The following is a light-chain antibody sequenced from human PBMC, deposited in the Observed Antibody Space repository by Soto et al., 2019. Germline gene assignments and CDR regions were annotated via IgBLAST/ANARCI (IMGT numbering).Light chain of an antibody. CDR1: QSVSSSY. CDR2: GAS. CDR3: QQYGSSSLT. J-gene: IGKJ4*01. Sequence: EIVLTQSPCTLSLSTGERATLSCRASQSVSSSYLAWYQQKPGQAPRLLIYGASSRATGIPDRFSGSGSGTDFTLTISRLEPEDFAVYYCQQYGSSSLTFGGGTKVDIK. V-gene: IGKV3-20*01.